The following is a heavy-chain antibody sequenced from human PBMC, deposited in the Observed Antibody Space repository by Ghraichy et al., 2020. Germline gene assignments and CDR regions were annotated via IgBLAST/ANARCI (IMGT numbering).Heavy chain of an antibody. V-gene: IGHV3-11*06. CDR1: GFTFSDYY. J-gene: IGHJ4*02. D-gene: IGHD3-22*01. Sequence: GGSLRLSCAASGFTFSDYYISWIRQAPGKGLEWVSYISSSSSYTNYADSVKGRFTISRDNAKNSLYLQMNSLRAEDTAVYYCARRDSSGYYSDYWGQGTLITVSS. CDR2: ISSSSSYT. CDR3: ARRDSSGYYSDY.